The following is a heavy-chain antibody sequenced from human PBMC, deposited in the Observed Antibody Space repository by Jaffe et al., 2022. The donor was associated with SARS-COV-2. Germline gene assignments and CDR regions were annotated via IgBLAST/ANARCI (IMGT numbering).Heavy chain of an antibody. CDR3: AKDQGSSGCMDV. CDR1: GFTFSSYG. V-gene: IGHV3-30*18. D-gene: IGHD6-19*01. CDR2: ISYDGSNK. J-gene: IGHJ6*02. Sequence: QVQLVESGGGVVQPGRSLRLSCAASGFTFSSYGMHWVRQAPGKGLEWVAVISYDGSNKYYADSVKGRFTISRDNSKNTLYLQMNSLRAEDTAVYYCAKDQGSSGCMDVWGQGTTVTVSS.